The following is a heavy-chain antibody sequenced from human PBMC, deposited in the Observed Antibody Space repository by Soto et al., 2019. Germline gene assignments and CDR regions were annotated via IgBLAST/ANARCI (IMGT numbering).Heavy chain of an antibody. CDR1: GGTFSSYA. CDR2: IIPIFGTA. D-gene: IGHD1-26*01. Sequence: SVKVSCKASGGTFSSYATSWVRQAPGQGLEWMGGIIPIFGTANYAQKFQGRVTITADESTSTAYMELSSLRSEDTAVYYCARDYWGGGSYWWVFDYWGQGTLVTVSS. CDR3: ARDYWGGGSYWWVFDY. V-gene: IGHV1-69*13. J-gene: IGHJ4*02.